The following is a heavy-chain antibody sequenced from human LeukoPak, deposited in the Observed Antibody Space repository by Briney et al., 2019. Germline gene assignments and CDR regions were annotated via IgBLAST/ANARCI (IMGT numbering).Heavy chain of an antibody. J-gene: IGHJ5*02. CDR1: GGSISSGSYY. CDR3: ARDLGYYDSGGYTNWFDP. Sequence: PSETLSLTCTVSGGSISSGSYYWSWIRQPAGKGLEWIGRIYTSGSTNYNPSPKSRVTISVDTSKNQFSLKLSSVTAADTAVYYCARDLGYYDSGGYTNWFDPWGQGTLVTVSS. CDR2: IYTSGST. V-gene: IGHV4-61*02. D-gene: IGHD3-22*01.